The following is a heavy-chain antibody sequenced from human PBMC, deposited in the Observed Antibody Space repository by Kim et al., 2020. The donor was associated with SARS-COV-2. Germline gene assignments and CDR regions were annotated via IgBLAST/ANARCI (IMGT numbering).Heavy chain of an antibody. Sequence: VDSVKGRFTSSRDNAKNSLYLQMNSLRAEATAVYYCARCWRAVAGTVDYWGQGTLVTVSS. D-gene: IGHD6-19*01. CDR3: ARCWRAVAGTVDY. V-gene: IGHV3-7*03. J-gene: IGHJ4*02.